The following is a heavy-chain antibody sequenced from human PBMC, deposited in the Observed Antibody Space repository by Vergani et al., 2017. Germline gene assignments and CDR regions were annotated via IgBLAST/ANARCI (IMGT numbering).Heavy chain of an antibody. CDR1: GFTFSSYW. CDR3: ARDYSGSYQYYYYYYYMDV. J-gene: IGHJ6*03. D-gene: IGHD1-26*01. CDR2: INSDGSST. V-gene: IGHV3-74*01. Sequence: EVQLVESGGGLVKRGGSLRLSCAASGFTFSSYWMHWVRQAPGKGLVWVSRINSDGSSTSYADSVKGRFTISRDNAKNTLYLQMNSLRAEDTAVYYCARDYSGSYQYYYYYYYMDVWGKGTTVTVSS.